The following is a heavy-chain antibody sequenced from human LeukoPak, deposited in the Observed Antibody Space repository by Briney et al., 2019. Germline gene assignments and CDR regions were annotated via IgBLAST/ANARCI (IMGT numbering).Heavy chain of an antibody. CDR2: INPCGGGT. Sequence: ASVKVSCKASGYTFTSYYMHWVRQAPGPGLEWMGIINPCGGGTSYAQNSQSRGTMIRNTSTNTVHMELSSLRSEDTAGYYCARGVGARNWFDPWGQGTLVTVSS. V-gene: IGHV1-46*03. CDR3: ARGVGARNWFDP. CDR1: GYTFTSYY. D-gene: IGHD1-26*01. J-gene: IGHJ5*02.